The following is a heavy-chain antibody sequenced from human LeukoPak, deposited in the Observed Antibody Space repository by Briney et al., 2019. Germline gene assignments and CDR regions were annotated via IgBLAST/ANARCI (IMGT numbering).Heavy chain of an antibody. CDR1: GYTFTSYD. CDR3: ARARSLGIAAAGTVWWGFTPTKYYMDV. V-gene: IGHV1-8*01. Sequence: ASVKVSCKASGYTFTSYDINWVRQAPGQGLEWLGWMNPNSGNTGYAQKFQGRVTMTRNTSISTAYMELSSLRSEDTAVYYCARARSLGIAAAGTVWWGFTPTKYYMDVWGKGTTVTVSS. J-gene: IGHJ6*03. D-gene: IGHD6-13*01. CDR2: MNPNSGNT.